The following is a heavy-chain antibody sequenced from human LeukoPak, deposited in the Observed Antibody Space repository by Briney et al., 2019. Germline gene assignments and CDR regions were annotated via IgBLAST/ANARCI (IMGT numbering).Heavy chain of an antibody. Sequence: GGSLRLSCTASGFTFSNFWMGWVRQAPGKGLEWVANIKQDETEKFYLGSVKGRFTISRDNAKNSLYLQMNSLRAEDTAVYYCAREALDYDFWSGYYTRGWPGKIDYWGQGTLVTVSS. J-gene: IGHJ4*02. CDR2: IKQDETEK. V-gene: IGHV3-7*01. CDR3: AREALDYDFWSGYYTRGWPGKIDY. D-gene: IGHD3-3*01. CDR1: GFTFSNFW.